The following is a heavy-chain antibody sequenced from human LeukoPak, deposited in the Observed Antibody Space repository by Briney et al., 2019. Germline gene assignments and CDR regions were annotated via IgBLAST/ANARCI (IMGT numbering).Heavy chain of an antibody. V-gene: IGHV3-21*01. J-gene: IGHJ6*02. CDR2: ISSSSNYV. Sequence: GGSLRLSCAASGFTFSSYSMNWVRQAPGKGLEWVSSISSSSNYVYYADSAKGRFTISRYNAKNSLYLQMNSLRAEDTAVYYCARSLDIVVVPAAIPHYYYYGMDVWGQGTTVTVSS. D-gene: IGHD2-2*03. CDR3: ARSLDIVVVPAAIPHYYYYGMDV. CDR1: GFTFSSYS.